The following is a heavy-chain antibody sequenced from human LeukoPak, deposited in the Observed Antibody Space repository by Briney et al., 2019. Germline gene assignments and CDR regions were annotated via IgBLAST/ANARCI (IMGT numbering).Heavy chain of an antibody. V-gene: IGHV4-34*01. J-gene: IGHJ4*02. D-gene: IGHD6-13*01. CDR2: LNYGVGT. CDR3: AEGIAGGLFDV. CDR1: GGSFTGYY. Sequence: PSETLSLTCAVYGGSFTGYYWSWIRQPPGKGLEWIGELNYGVGTNYNPSLKSRVTISVDTPKNQISLKVRSVTAADTAVYYCAEGIAGGLFDVWGLGTLVTVSS.